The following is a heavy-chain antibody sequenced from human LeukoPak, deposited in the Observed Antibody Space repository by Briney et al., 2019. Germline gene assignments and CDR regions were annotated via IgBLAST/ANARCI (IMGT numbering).Heavy chain of an antibody. V-gene: IGHV5-51*01. CDR1: AYTFNTYW. CDR2: VYPGDSDS. D-gene: IGHD3-22*01. Sequence: GESLKISCKGSAYTFNTYWIAWIRQMPGRGMEWMGIVYPGDSDSKYTPSFPGQVTISADKSINTAYLQWSSLKASDTAIYYCARYLKHGYMNRGKNGFDLRGQGTLVTVSP. CDR3: ARYLKHGYMNRGKNGFDL. J-gene: IGHJ5*02.